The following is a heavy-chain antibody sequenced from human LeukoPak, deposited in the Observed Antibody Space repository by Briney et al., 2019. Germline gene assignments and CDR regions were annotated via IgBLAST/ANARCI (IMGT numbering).Heavy chain of an antibody. J-gene: IGHJ6*03. Sequence: ASVKVSCKASGYTFTSYDINWVRQATGQGLEWMGWMNPNSGNTGYAQKFQGRVTMTRNTSISTAYMELSSLRSEDTAVYYCARGTDSSGYYGWVYYYYYMDVWGKGTTVTTSS. D-gene: IGHD3-22*01. CDR1: GYTFTSYD. CDR3: ARGTDSSGYYGWVYYYYYMDV. CDR2: MNPNSGNT. V-gene: IGHV1-8*01.